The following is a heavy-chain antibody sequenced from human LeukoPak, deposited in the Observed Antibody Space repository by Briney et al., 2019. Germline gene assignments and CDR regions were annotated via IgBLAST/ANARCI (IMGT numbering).Heavy chain of an antibody. Sequence: GGSLRLSCAASGFTFSSHAMSWVRQAPGKGLEWVSAISGSGGSTYYADSVKGRFTISRDNSKNTLYLQMNSLRAEDTAVYYCAKADILTGYGYFDYWGQGTLVTVSS. CDR1: GFTFSSHA. V-gene: IGHV3-23*01. CDR3: AKADILTGYGYFDY. J-gene: IGHJ4*02. D-gene: IGHD3-9*01. CDR2: ISGSGGST.